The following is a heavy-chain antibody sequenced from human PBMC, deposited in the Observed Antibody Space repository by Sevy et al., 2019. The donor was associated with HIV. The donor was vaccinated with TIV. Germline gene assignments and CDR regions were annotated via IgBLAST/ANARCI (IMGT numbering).Heavy chain of an antibody. CDR3: ARDHDFWSGLDS. D-gene: IGHD3-3*01. CDR2: IKQDGREI. Sequence: GGSLRLSCAASGFTFSRFWMSWVRQAPGKGLEWVANIKQDGREIYYVDSVKGRFTISRDNTRNSLYLQMNSLRAEDTAVYYCARDHDFWSGLDSWGQGTLVTVSS. V-gene: IGHV3-7*01. J-gene: IGHJ4*02. CDR1: GFTFSRFW.